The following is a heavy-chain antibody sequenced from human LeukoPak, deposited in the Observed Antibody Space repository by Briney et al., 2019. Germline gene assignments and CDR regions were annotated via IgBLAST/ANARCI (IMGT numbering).Heavy chain of an antibody. CDR1: GGSISSSSYY. CDR2: IYYSGST. V-gene: IGHV4-39*01. Sequence: SETLSLTCTVSGGSISSSSYYWGWIRQPPGKGLEWIGSIYYSGSTYYNPSLKSRVTISVDTSKNQFSLKLSSVTAADTAVYYCASHDRYHDFWSGYYAQDDAFDIWGQGTMVTVSS. CDR3: ASHDRYHDFWSGYYAQDDAFDI. D-gene: IGHD3-3*01. J-gene: IGHJ3*02.